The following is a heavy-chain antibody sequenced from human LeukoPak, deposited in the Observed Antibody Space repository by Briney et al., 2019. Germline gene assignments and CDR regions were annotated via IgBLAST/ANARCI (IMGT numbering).Heavy chain of an antibody. CDR1: GFIFSSYV. V-gene: IGHV3-23*01. CDR3: AQYSAAAGSYFDP. D-gene: IGHD6-13*01. J-gene: IGHJ5*02. Sequence: GGSLRLSCAASGFIFSSYVMSWVRQIPGKGLEWVSTITGSGGSTYYADSVKGRFTISRDNSKNTLYLQMNSLRAEDTAVYYCAQYSAAAGSYFDPWGQGTLVTVSS. CDR2: ITGSGGST.